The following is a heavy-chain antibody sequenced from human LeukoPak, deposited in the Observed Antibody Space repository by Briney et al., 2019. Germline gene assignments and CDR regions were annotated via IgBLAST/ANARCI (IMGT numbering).Heavy chain of an antibody. J-gene: IGHJ1*01. CDR2: ISSSSTT. CDR3: ARDLGH. V-gene: IGHV3-48*02. Sequence: GGSLRLSCAASGFTFSNYDMNWVGQAPGRGLEWISYISSSSTTYYADSVKGRFTISRDNAKNSLYLQMNSLRDEDTAMYYCARDLGHWGQGTLVTVSS. CDR1: GFTFSNYD.